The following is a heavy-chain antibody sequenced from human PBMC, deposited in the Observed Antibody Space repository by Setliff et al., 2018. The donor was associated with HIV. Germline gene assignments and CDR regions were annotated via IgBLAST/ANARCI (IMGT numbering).Heavy chain of an antibody. CDR3: ARSEDYYDSSGDAFEI. J-gene: IGHJ3*02. CDR1: GGAISTYY. D-gene: IGHD3-22*01. V-gene: IGHV4-4*09. Sequence: NPSETLSLTCTVSGGAISTYYWTWIRQPPGKGLEWIGYIYSSGSTHQNPSLKSRVTMSVDTSKNQFSLKLSSVTAADTAVYYCARSEDYYDSSGDAFEIWGQGTMVT. CDR2: IYSSGST.